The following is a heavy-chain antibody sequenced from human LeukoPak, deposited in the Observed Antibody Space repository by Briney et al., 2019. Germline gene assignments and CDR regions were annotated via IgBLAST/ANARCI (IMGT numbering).Heavy chain of an antibody. CDR2: INSDGSST. CDR3: ARDRGYGYLFDY. Sequence: GGSLRLSCAASGFTFSSYWMHWVRQAPGKGLVWVSCINSDGSSTSYADSVKGRFTISRDNAKNTLYLQMNSLRAEDTAVYYCARDRGYGYLFDYWGQGTLVTVSS. D-gene: IGHD5-18*01. CDR1: GFTFSSYW. V-gene: IGHV3-74*01. J-gene: IGHJ4*02.